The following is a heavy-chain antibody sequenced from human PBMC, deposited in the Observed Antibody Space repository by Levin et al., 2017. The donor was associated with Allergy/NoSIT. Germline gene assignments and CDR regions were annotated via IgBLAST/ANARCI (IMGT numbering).Heavy chain of an antibody. CDR3: YRSIGWNEGDY. CDR1: GFSFSSYW. J-gene: IGHJ4*02. CDR2: LNGDGSET. D-gene: IGHD6-19*01. V-gene: IGHV3-7*01. Sequence: GGSLRLSCAASGFSFSSYWMNWVRQAPGKGLEWVANLNGDGSETYYVASVKGRFTISRDNAKDSLYLQMNSLRAEDTAMYYCYRSIGWNEGDYWGQGTLVTVSS.